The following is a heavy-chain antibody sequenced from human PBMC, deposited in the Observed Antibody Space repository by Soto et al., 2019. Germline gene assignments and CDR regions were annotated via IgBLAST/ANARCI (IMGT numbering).Heavy chain of an antibody. Sequence: TSETLSLTCAVYGGSFSGYYWSWIRQPPGKGLEWIGEINHSGSTNYNPSLKSRVTISVDTSKNQFSLKLSSVTAADTAVYYCARGPTTTPFYGMDVWGQGTTVTVS. CDR2: INHSGST. CDR3: ARGPTTTPFYGMDV. J-gene: IGHJ6*02. CDR1: GGSFSGYY. V-gene: IGHV4-34*01. D-gene: IGHD4-17*01.